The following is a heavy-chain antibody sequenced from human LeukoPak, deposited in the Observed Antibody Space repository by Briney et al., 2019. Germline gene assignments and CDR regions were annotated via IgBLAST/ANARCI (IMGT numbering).Heavy chain of an antibody. CDR1: GGTFSSYA. Sequence: ASVKVSCKASGGTFSSYAISWVRQAPGQGLERMGGIIPIFGTANYAQKFQGRVTITADESTSTAYMELSSLRSEDTAVYYCGYSSSWYYYYYGMDVWGQGTTVTVSS. D-gene: IGHD6-13*01. CDR3: GYSSSWYYYYYGMDV. J-gene: IGHJ6*02. CDR2: IIPIFGTA. V-gene: IGHV1-69*13.